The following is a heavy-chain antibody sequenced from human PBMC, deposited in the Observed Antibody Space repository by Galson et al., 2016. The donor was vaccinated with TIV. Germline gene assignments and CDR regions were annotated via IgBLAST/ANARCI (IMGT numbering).Heavy chain of an antibody. CDR3: ARHSYDYYDNTGPTGGFDY. Sequence: QSGAEVKKTGESLKISCKGSGYTFTTYWIAWVRQMPGKGLEWMGIIYGGDSDTRSSPSFQGQVTMSADKFLSTAYLQWNSLQASDTAIYYCARHSYDYYDNTGPTGGFDYWGQGTLVTVSS. CDR2: IYGGDSDT. J-gene: IGHJ4*02. CDR1: GYTFTTYW. V-gene: IGHV5-51*01. D-gene: IGHD3-22*01.